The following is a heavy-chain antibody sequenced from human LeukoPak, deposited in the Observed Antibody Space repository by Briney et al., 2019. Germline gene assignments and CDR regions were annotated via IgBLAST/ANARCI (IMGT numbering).Heavy chain of an antibody. CDR1: GCTFSSNA. D-gene: IGHD6-13*01. Sequence: GGSLRLSCAASGCTFSSNAMHWVRQAPGKGLEWVAVISYDGSNKYYADSVKGRFTISRDNSKNTLYLQMNSLRAEDTAVYYCARRRSGTPDYWGQGTLVTVSS. J-gene: IGHJ4*02. V-gene: IGHV3-30*04. CDR2: ISYDGSNK. CDR3: ARRRSGTPDY.